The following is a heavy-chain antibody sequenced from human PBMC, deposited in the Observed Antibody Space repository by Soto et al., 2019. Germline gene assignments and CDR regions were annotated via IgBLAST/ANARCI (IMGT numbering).Heavy chain of an antibody. Sequence: ASVKVSCKASGYSFTGYSMHWVRQAPGQGLEWMGIINPRGGSTSYAQKFQGRVTMTRDTSTSTVYMELSSLRSEDAAVYYCALDYGDPTDYYYYYYMDVWGKGTTVTVSS. V-gene: IGHV1-46*01. CDR1: GYSFTGYS. CDR2: INPRGGST. J-gene: IGHJ6*03. D-gene: IGHD4-17*01. CDR3: ALDYGDPTDYYYYYYMDV.